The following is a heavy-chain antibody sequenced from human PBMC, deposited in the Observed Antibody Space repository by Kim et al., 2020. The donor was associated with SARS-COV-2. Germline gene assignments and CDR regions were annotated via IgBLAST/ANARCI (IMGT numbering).Heavy chain of an antibody. Sequence: AGSMKGRFTISRDKAKNTLYLQMNSLRAEDTALYYCAKDISVRVTAPQGYWGQGTLVTVSS. D-gene: IGHD2-21*02. J-gene: IGHJ4*02. CDR3: AKDISVRVTAPQGY. V-gene: IGHV3-9*01.